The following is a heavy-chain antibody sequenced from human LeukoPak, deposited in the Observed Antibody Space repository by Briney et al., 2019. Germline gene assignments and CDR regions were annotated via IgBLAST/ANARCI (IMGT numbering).Heavy chain of an antibody. J-gene: IGHJ3*02. V-gene: IGHV4-34*01. CDR1: GGSFSGFH. CDR2: INHSGST. Sequence: SETLSLTCAVYGGSFSGFHWNWIRQPPGKGLEWIGDINHSGSTHYNPSLTSRVTISVDTSKNQFSLKLSSVTAADTAVYYCARSFTMVRGVRGDAFDIWGQGTMVTVSS. CDR3: ARSFTMVRGVRGDAFDI. D-gene: IGHD3-10*01.